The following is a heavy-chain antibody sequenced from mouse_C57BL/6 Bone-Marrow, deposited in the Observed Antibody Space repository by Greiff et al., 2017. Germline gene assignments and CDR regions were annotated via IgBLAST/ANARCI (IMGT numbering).Heavy chain of an antibody. CDR3: AKEYYYCNYCAY. CDR1: GYTFTTYP. Sequence: VQLQQSGAELVMPGASVKMSCKASGYTFTTYPIQWMKQNHGQSLEWIGNFHPSNDDTKYNEKFKGKATLTVEKSSSTDYLQLSRLTSEDSAVYYCAKEYYYCNYCAYWGQGTLVTVSA. J-gene: IGHJ3*01. CDR2: FHPSNDDT. V-gene: IGHV1-47*01. D-gene: IGHD2-1*01.